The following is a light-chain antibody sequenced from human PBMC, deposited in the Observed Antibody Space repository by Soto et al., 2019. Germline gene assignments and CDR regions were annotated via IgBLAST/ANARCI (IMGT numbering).Light chain of an antibody. Sequence: DIVMTQSPLSLPVTPGEPASISCRSSRSLLYGDGYNYLDWYLQQPGQSPQLLIYLASNRASGVPDRFSCSGSGTDFTLKISRVEAEDVGVDYCMQALQSRTFGGGTKVEIK. CDR3: MQALQSRT. CDR1: RSLLYGDGYNY. J-gene: IGKJ4*01. V-gene: IGKV2-28*01. CDR2: LAS.